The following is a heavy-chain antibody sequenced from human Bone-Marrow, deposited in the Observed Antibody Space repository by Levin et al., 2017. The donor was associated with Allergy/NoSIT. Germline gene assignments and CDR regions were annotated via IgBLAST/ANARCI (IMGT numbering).Heavy chain of an antibody. J-gene: IGHJ5*02. V-gene: IGHV3-7*01. CDR1: GFTFSGFW. Sequence: HPGGSLRLSCAASGFTFSGFWMTWVRQAPGKGLEWVANIKQDGSEKYYVDSVKGRFTISRDNAKNSLFLQMNSLRGDDTAVYYCARDLQAVPGTPLTFDPWGQGTLVTVSS. D-gene: IGHD6-19*01. CDR3: ARDLQAVPGTPLTFDP. CDR2: IKQDGSEK.